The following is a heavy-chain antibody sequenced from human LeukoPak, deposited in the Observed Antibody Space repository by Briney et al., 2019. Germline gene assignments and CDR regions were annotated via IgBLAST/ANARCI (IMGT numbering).Heavy chain of an antibody. CDR3: VKDSKLRGLLPGSFET. CDR1: GFSFRSYF. D-gene: IGHD3-10*01. V-gene: IGHV3-74*03. J-gene: IGHJ5*02. CDR2: INTDGRDT. Sequence: GGSLRLSCAASGFSFRSYFMYWVRQAPGKGLVWVSRINTDGRDTEYADPVKGRFTISRDNAKNSLYLQMDRLRTDDMGLYYCVKDSKLRGLLPGSFETWGQGTLVTVSS.